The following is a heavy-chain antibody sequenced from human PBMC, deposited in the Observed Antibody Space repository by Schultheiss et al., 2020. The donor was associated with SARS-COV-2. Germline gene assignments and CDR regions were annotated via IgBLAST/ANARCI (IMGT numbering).Heavy chain of an antibody. D-gene: IGHD3-10*01. CDR1: GFTFSSYE. J-gene: IGHJ2*01. CDR2: ISSSGSTI. V-gene: IGHV3-48*03. CDR3: ARPALWFGELFRYFDL. Sequence: GGSLRLSCAASGFTFSSYEMNWVRQAPGKGLEWVSYISSSGSTIYYADSVKGRFTISRDNAKNSLYLQMNSLRAEDTAVYYCARPALWFGELFRYFDLWGRGTLVTVSS.